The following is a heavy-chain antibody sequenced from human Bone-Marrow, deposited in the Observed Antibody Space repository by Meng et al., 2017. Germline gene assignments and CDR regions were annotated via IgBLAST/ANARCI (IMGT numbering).Heavy chain of an antibody. CDR2: IIPIFGTA. J-gene: IGHJ4*02. D-gene: IGHD1-26*01. CDR1: GGTFSSYA. V-gene: IGHV1-69*06. CDR3: ARDYVIVGATVPFDY. Sequence: SVKVSCKASGGTFSSYAISWVRQAPGQGLEWMGGIIPIFGTANYAQKFQGRVTITADKSTSTAYMELSSLRSEDTAVYYCARDYVIVGATVPFDYWGQGTLVTVSS.